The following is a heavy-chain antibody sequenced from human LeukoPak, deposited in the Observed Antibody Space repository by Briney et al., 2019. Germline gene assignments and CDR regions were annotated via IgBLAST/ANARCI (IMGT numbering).Heavy chain of an antibody. CDR3: ARGEVWQLVYFGY. CDR2: INHSGST. D-gene: IGHD6-6*01. CDR1: GGSFSGYY. Sequence: SETLSLTCAVYGGSFSGYYWSWIRQPPGKGLEWIGEINHSGSTNYNPSLKSRVTISVDTSKNQFSLKLSSVTAADTAVYYCARGEVWQLVYFGYWGQGTLVTVSS. J-gene: IGHJ4*02. V-gene: IGHV4-34*01.